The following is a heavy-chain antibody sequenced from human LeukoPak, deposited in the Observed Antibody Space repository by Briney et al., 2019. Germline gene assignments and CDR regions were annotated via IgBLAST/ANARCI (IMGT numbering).Heavy chain of an antibody. J-gene: IGHJ6*02. CDR3: EKDLEDVAVVVMQRVYYSYYGMDV. D-gene: IGHD2-21*01. CDR2: ISYDGSNK. Sequence: GGSLRLSCAASGFTFSSYCMPWVRQAPGKGLEWVSVISYDGSNKYYADSVKGRFTISRDNSKNTLYLQMNSVRAEDTAVYYCEKDLEDVAVVVMQRVYYSYYGMDVWGQGTTVTVSS. V-gene: IGHV3-30*18. CDR1: GFTFSSYC.